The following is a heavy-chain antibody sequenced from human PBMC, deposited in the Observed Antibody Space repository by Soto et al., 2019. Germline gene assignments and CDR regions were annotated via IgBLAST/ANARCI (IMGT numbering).Heavy chain of an antibody. V-gene: IGHV4-34*01. J-gene: IGHJ4*02. CDR1: GGSFTGHF. D-gene: IGHD2-15*01. CDR3: ARDKFARNGWHQFDI. Sequence: SETLSLTCTVSGGSFTGHFWSWVRQPPGKGLEWIGEVSHSGNTKYYPSLRSRVTLSVDSSKNQISLALTSVTAADTAVYYCARDKFARNGWHQFDIWGQGTLVTVSS. CDR2: VSHSGNT.